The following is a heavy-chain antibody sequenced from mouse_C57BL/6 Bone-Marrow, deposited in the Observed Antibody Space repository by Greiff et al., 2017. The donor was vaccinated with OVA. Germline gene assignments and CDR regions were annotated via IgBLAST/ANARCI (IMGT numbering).Heavy chain of an antibody. CDR2: SRNKANDYTT. Sequence: EVKLVESGGGLVQSGRSLRLSCATSGFTFSDFYMEWVRQAPGKGLEWIAASRNKANDYTTEYSASVKGRFIVSRDSSQSILYLQMNALRAEDTAIYDGARDAGISHWYFDVWGTGTTVTVSS. CDR1: GFTFSDFY. V-gene: IGHV7-1*01. CDR3: ARDAGISHWYFDV. J-gene: IGHJ1*03.